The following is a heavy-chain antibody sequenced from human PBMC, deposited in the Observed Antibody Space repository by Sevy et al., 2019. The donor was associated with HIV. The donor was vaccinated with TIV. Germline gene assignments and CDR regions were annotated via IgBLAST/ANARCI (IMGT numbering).Heavy chain of an antibody. Sequence: GGSLRLSCAASGFTFSSYGMHWVRQAPGKGLEWVAVIWYDGSNKKYADSVRGRFTISRDKSKNTLDLELNSLRAEDTAVYYCAMNYYDSSGSSFFFDYWGQGTLVTVSS. J-gene: IGHJ4*02. V-gene: IGHV3-33*01. CDR3: AMNYYDSSGSSFFFDY. CDR2: IWYDGSNK. D-gene: IGHD3-22*01. CDR1: GFTFSSYG.